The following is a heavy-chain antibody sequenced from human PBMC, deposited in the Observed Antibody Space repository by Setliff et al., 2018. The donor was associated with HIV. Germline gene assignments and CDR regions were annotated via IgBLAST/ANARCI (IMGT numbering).Heavy chain of an antibody. CDR1: GFTFSNYA. J-gene: IGHJ4*02. CDR3: ATNIMGRSDFDY. V-gene: IGHV3-23*01. Sequence: PGGSLRLSCAASGFTFSNYAMNWVRQAPGKRLEWVSSITLDGARTYYADSVRGRFTISRDNSKNTVYLQMNSLRAEDTAIYYCATNIMGRSDFDYWGQGTLVTVSS. D-gene: IGHD1-26*01. CDR2: ITLDGART.